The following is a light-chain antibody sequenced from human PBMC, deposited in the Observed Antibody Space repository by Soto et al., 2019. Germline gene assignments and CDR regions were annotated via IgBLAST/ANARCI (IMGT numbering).Light chain of an antibody. CDR1: QSISSY. CDR2: AAS. J-gene: IGKJ5*01. Sequence: DIQMTQSPSSLSASVGDRVTITCRASQSISSYLNWYQQKPGKAPKLLIYAASSLESGVPSRFSGSGSGTEFTLTISSLQPDDFATYYCQQYNSYLWTFGQGTRLEIK. V-gene: IGKV1-5*01. CDR3: QQYNSYLWT.